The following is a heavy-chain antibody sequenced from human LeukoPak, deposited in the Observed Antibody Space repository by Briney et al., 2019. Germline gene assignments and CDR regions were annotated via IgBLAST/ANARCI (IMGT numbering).Heavy chain of an antibody. D-gene: IGHD3-3*01. CDR1: GGSISSGSYY. CDR2: IYTSGST. CDR3: ARYPSEYYDFWSGYYDDAFDI. J-gene: IGHJ3*02. Sequence: SETLSLTCTVSGGSISSGSYYWSWIRQPAGKGLEWIGRIYTSGSTNYNPSLKSRVTISVDTSKNQFSQKLSSVTAADTAVYYCARYPSEYYDFWSGYYDDAFDIWGQGTMVTVSS. V-gene: IGHV4-61*02.